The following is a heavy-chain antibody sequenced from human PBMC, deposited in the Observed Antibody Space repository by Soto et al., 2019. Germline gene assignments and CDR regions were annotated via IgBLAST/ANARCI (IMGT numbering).Heavy chain of an antibody. CDR2: IYYSGNT. J-gene: IGHJ4*02. D-gene: IGHD1-1*01. CDR1: VGSLGCRRYS. V-gene: IGHV4-39*01. Sequence: SETLCLTCTFSVGSLGCRRYSWGWIRQSPGKGVEWIGNIYYSGNTFYNPSLKSRVTISVDTSKNQFYLHLSSVTAADTAIFYCASIAATGTTHFDFWGQGTLVTSPQ. CDR3: ASIAATGTTHFDF.